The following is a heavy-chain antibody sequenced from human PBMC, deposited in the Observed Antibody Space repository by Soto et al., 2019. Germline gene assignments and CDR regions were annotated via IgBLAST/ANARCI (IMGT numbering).Heavy chain of an antibody. CDR2: INTGNGNT. J-gene: IGHJ4*02. V-gene: IGHV1-3*04. CDR3: ARALFGDPLDY. CDR1: GYTFTTYL. Sequence: QVQLVQSGADVKKPGASVKVSCKASGYTFTTYLIHWVRQAPGQRLEWMGWINTGNGNTKYSQKLQGRVTITRDTSASTAYMELSSLRYEDTAVYYGARALFGDPLDYWGQGTLVTVSS. D-gene: IGHD3-10*02.